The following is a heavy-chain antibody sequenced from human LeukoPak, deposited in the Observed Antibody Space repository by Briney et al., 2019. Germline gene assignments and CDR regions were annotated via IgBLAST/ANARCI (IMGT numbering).Heavy chain of an antibody. V-gene: IGHV3-23*01. CDR2: ISRSGGST. CDR3: ARGGGDYCFDY. CDR1: GSIFSNYA. J-gene: IGHJ4*02. D-gene: IGHD2-21*02. Sequence: GRSLRLSCAASGSIFSNYAMSWVRQAPGKGLEWVSAISRSGGSTYYADSVKGRFTISRDNSKNTLYLQMNSLGAEDTAVYFCARGGGDYCFDYWGQGALVTVSS.